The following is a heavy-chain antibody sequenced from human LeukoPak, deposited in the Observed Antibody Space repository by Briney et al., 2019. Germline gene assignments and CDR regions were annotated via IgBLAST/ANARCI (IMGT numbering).Heavy chain of an antibody. CDR1: GGTFSSYA. D-gene: IGHD4-17*01. CDR2: TIPIFGTA. J-gene: IGHJ6*02. CDR3: ARATTVSTRRILGYYYGMDV. V-gene: IGHV1-69*13. Sequence: SVKVSCKASGGTFSSYAISWVRQAPGQGLEWMGGTIPIFGTANYAQKFQGRVTITADESTSTAYMELSSLRSEDTAVYYCARATTVSTRRILGYYYGMDVWGQGTTVTVSS.